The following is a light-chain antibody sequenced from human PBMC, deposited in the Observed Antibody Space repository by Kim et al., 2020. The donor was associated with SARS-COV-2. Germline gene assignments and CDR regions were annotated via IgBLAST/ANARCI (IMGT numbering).Light chain of an antibody. Sequence: QAGLTQPPSVSKGLRQTATLTCTGNSNNVGNQGAAWLQQHQGHPPKLLSYRNNNRPSGISERLSASRSGNTASLTITGLQPEDEDDYYCSAWDFSLNGWVFGGGTQLTVL. CDR3: SAWDFSLNGWV. V-gene: IGLV10-54*01. J-gene: IGLJ3*02. CDR2: RNN. CDR1: SNNVGNQG.